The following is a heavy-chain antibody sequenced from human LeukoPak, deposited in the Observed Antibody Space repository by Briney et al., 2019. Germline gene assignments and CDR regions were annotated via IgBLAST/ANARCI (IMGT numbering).Heavy chain of an antibody. D-gene: IGHD3-22*01. Sequence: GGSLRLSCAASGFIVSSNYMSWVRQAPGKGLEWVSVIYTSGDTYYADSVKGRFIISRDNYKNTLDLQMNSLRAEDTAVYYCARVHDSSGFYDFDHWGQGTLVTVSS. J-gene: IGHJ4*02. CDR1: GFIVSSNY. CDR2: IYTSGDT. V-gene: IGHV3-53*01. CDR3: ARVHDSSGFYDFDH.